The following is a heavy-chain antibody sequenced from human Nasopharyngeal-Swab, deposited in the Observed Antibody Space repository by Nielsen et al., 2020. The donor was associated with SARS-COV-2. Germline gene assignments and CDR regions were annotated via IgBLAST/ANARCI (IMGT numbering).Heavy chain of an antibody. CDR2: IYYSGST. J-gene: IGHJ2*01. CDR1: GGSISSYY. CDR3: ARGTRGYSLYWYFDL. Sequence: GSLRLSCTVSGGSISSYYWSWIRQPPGKGLEWIGYIYYSGSTNYNPSLKRRVTISVDTSKNQFSLKLSSVTAADTAVYYCARGTRGYSLYWYFDLWGRGTLVTVSS. V-gene: IGHV4-59*01. D-gene: IGHD3-22*01.